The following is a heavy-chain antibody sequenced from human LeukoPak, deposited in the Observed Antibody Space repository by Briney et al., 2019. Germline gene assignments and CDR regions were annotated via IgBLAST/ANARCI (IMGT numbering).Heavy chain of an antibody. CDR2: IIPIFGTA. CDR3: ARAGSTSYDGSGSKTHYYYYMDV. J-gene: IGHJ6*03. V-gene: IGHV1-69*13. D-gene: IGHD2-2*01. Sequence: ASVKVSCKASGGTFSSYAISWVRQAPGQGLEWMGGIIPIFGTANYAQKFQGRVTITADESTSTAYMELSSLRSEDTAVYYCARAGSTSYDGSGSKTHYYYYMDVWGKGTTVTVSS. CDR1: GGTFSSYA.